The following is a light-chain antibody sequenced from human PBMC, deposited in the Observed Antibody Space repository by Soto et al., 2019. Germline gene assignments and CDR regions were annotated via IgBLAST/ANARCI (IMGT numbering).Light chain of an antibody. CDR2: RAS. J-gene: IGKJ1*01. Sequence: EIVMTESPATLSVSPGERATLSCTASQSVSSSLAWYQQKPGQAPRLLIYRASTRATGTSARFSGSGSGTEFTLTISSLQSEDFAVYYCQQYNNWLWTFGQGTKVDIK. CDR1: QSVSSS. V-gene: IGKV3-15*01. CDR3: QQYNNWLWT.